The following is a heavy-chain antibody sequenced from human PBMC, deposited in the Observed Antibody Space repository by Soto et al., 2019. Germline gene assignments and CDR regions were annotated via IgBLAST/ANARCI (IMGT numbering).Heavy chain of an antibody. CDR2: IYYSGST. Sequence: KAXGTLSLTCTVSGGSISSGDYYWSWIRQPPGKGLEWIGYIYYSGSTYYNPSLKSRVTISVDTSKNQFSLKLSSVTAADTAVYYCARDSRRSGYFDPHPDYYYYGMDVWGQGTTVTVSS. CDR3: ARDSRRSGYFDPHPDYYYYGMDV. V-gene: IGHV4-30-4*01. CDR1: GGSISSGDYY. D-gene: IGHD3-3*01. J-gene: IGHJ6*02.